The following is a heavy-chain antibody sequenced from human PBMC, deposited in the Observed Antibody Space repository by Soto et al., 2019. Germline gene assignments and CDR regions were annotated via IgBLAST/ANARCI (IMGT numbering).Heavy chain of an antibody. CDR1: GVSISSSSYS. V-gene: IGHV4-39*01. D-gene: IGHD2-2*01. J-gene: IGHJ6*02. CDR2: IYYSGRT. Sequence: SETLSLTCNVSGVSISSSSYSWGWIRQPPGNVLEWIGTIYYSGRTHYNPYLESRVAISADTPNNQLSLRLSSVTAADTAVYYCGRQPGHCGSTTCFGYYSVDVWGQGTTVT. CDR3: GRQPGHCGSTTCFGYYSVDV.